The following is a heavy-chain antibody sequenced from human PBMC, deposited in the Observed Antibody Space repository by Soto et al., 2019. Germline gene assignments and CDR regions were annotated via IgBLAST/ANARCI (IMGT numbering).Heavy chain of an antibody. CDR3: ARDRPSESMTTVTPGAFDI. D-gene: IGHD4-17*01. Sequence: QVQLQESGPGLVKPSETLSLTCTVSGGSISSYYWSWIRQPPGKGLEWIGYIYYSGSTNYNPSLKCRVTTSVDTSKNRCSLKLSSETAADTAVYYCARDRPSESMTTVTPGAFDIWGQGTLVTVSS. CDR1: GGSISSYY. J-gene: IGHJ3*02. CDR2: IYYSGST. V-gene: IGHV4-59*01.